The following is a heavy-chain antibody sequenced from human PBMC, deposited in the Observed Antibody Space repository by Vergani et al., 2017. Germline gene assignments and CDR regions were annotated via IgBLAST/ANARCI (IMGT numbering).Heavy chain of an antibody. V-gene: IGHV4-30-2*01. D-gene: IGHD2-21*02. CDR1: GGSISSGGYS. Sequence: QLQLQESGSGLLKPSQTLSLTCAVSGGSISSGGYSWSWIRQPPGKGLEWIGYIYHSGSTYYNPSLKSRVTISVDRSKNQFSLKLSSVTAADTAVYYCARVGGGTYCGGDCYVDYWGQGTLVTVSS. CDR3: ARVGGGTYCGGDCYVDY. J-gene: IGHJ4*02. CDR2: IYHSGST.